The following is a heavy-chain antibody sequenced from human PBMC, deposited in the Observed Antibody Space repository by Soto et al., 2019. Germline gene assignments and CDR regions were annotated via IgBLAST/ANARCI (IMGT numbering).Heavy chain of an antibody. CDR1: GGTFSSYT. V-gene: IGHV1-69*02. D-gene: IGHD4-4*01. Sequence: GASVKVSCKASGGTFSSYTISWVRQAPGQGLEWMGRIIPILGIANYAQKFQGRVTITADKSTSTAYMELSSLRSEDTAVYYCARGTSSNYPPGYWGQGTLVTVSS. CDR2: IIPILGIA. CDR3: ARGTSSNYPPGY. J-gene: IGHJ4*02.